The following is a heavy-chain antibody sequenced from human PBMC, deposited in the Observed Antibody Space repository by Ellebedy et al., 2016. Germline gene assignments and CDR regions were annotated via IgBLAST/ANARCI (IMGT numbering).Heavy chain of an antibody. V-gene: IGHV3-23*01. CDR1: GFTFKTYA. J-gene: IGHJ2*01. D-gene: IGHD2-21*01. CDR2: LSGSGPKT. Sequence: GGSLRLXXAASGFTFKTYAMSWVRQAPGEGLEWVSTLSGSGPKTYYADSVQGRFTISRDNSKSTLYLQMNSLRAEDTAVYYCAKHETDGDYYFDLWGRGTLVNVSS. CDR3: AKHETDGDYYFDL.